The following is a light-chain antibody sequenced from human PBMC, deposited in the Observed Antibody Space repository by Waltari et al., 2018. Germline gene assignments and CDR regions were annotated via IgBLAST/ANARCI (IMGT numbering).Light chain of an antibody. Sequence: DVVLTQSPLSLPVTLGQPASISCRSNQSLVYSDGNSCVNWFQQRPGQSPRRLVYKGSNRGARVADGFGGSGSGADVTLKISRVEAEDVGVYYCMQATHWPPWTFGQGTKVELK. V-gene: IGKV2-30*01. CDR3: MQATHWPPWT. CDR2: KGS. J-gene: IGKJ1*01. CDR1: QSLVYSDGNSC.